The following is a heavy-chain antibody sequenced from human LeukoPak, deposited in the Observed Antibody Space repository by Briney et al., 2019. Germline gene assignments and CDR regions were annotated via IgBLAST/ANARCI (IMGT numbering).Heavy chain of an antibody. CDR2: IYYSGST. J-gene: IGHJ5*02. D-gene: IGHD4-17*01. CDR3: ARDRGNTVTTPLGWFDP. Sequence: PSRTLSLTCTVSGGSISSGGYYWSWIRQHPGKGLEWIGYIYYSGSTYYNPSLKSRVTISVDTSKNQFSLKLSSVTAADTAVYYCARDRGNTVTTPLGWFDPWGQGTLVTVSS. CDR1: GGSISSGGYY. V-gene: IGHV4-31*03.